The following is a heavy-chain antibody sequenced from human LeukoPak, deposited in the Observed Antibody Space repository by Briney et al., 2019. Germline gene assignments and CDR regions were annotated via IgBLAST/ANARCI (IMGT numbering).Heavy chain of an antibody. CDR1: GFTFSSYE. V-gene: IGHV3-48*03. D-gene: IGHD7-27*01. Sequence: PGGPLRLSCAASGFTFSSYEMNWVRQAPGKGLEWVSYISSSGSSIYYADPVKGRFTISRDNAKNSLYLQMNSLRAEDTAVYYCARNGDGHFDYWGQGTLVTVSS. J-gene: IGHJ4*02. CDR2: ISSSGSSI. CDR3: ARNGDGHFDY.